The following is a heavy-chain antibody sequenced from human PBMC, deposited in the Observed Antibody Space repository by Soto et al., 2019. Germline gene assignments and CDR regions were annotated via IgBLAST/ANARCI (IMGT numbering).Heavy chain of an antibody. D-gene: IGHD1-26*01. V-gene: IGHV3-23*01. CDR2: IDASSSRV. CDR3: VILAHGKIDF. J-gene: IGHJ4*02. Sequence: PGGARRLPCSASGFDLSSNSMAWVHHAAGKGLDWPSSIDASSSRVFYADASKCRVTFSRANSRNQLYLQINSLRAEDTALYYCVILAHGKIDFWGQGTLVTVSS. CDR1: GFDLSSNS.